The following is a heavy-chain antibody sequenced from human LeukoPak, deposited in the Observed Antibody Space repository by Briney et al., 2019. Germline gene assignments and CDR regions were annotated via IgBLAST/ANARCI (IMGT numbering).Heavy chain of an antibody. CDR3: VRDETVTTLVSCYYYGMDV. V-gene: IGHV3-48*04. CDR1: GFTFSSYS. J-gene: IGHJ6*02. Sequence: SGGSLRLSCVASGFTFSSYSMNWVRQAPGKGLEWVSYISSTSSIVYYADTVKGRFTVSRDNAKNSLYVQMNSLRAEDTAVYYCVRDETVTTLVSCYYYGMDVWGLGTTVTVSS. D-gene: IGHD4-17*01. CDR2: ISSTSSIV.